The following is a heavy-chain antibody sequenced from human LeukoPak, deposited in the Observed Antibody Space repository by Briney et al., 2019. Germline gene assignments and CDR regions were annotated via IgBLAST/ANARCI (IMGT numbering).Heavy chain of an antibody. D-gene: IGHD3-22*01. Sequence: PSQTLSLTCTVSGGSISSGGYSWSWIRQHPGKGLEWIGEINHSGSTNYNPSLKSRVTISVDTSKNQFSLKLSSVTAADTAVYYCARAPDSVDAFDIWGQGTMVTVSS. J-gene: IGHJ3*02. CDR1: GGSISSGGYS. CDR2: INHSGST. CDR3: ARAPDSVDAFDI. V-gene: IGHV4-30-2*01.